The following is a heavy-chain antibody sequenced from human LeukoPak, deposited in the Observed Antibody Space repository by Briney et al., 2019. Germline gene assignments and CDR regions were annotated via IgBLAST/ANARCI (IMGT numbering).Heavy chain of an antibody. J-gene: IGHJ4*02. CDR3: ARHVDGRYYYGSGSYYLNPYYFDY. CDR2: MYTSGNT. D-gene: IGHD3-10*01. CDR1: GGSISSGSYY. V-gene: IGHV4-61*02. Sequence: SQTLSLTCTVSGGSISSGSYYWNWIRQPAGKGLEWIGRMYTSGNTNYNPSLKSRVTISVDMSKNQFSLKLRSVTAADTAVYYCARHVDGRYYYGSGSYYLNPYYFDYWGQGTLVTVSS.